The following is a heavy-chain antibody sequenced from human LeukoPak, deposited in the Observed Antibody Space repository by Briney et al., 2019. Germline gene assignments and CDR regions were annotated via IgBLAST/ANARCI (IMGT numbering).Heavy chain of an antibody. Sequence: SETLSLTCAVYGGSFSGYYWSWLRQPPGKGLEWIGIIFYTGKTHDNPSLKSRVSMSVDTSKNQFSLRLGAVTAADTAVYYCARQLGVGAWALDSWGQGTLVTVSS. CDR1: GGSFSGYY. J-gene: IGHJ4*02. CDR2: IFYTGKT. D-gene: IGHD3-16*01. CDR3: ARQLGVGAWALDS. V-gene: IGHV4-34*12.